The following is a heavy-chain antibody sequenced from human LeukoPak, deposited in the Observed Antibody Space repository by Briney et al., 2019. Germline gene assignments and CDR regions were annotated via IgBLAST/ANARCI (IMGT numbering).Heavy chain of an antibody. Sequence: GGSLRLSCAASGFTFSDHYMDWVRQAPGKGLEWVGRTRNKANSYTTEYAASVKGRFTISRDDSKNSLYLQMNSLKTEDTAVYYCARASYWDFFDYWGQGTLVTVSS. V-gene: IGHV3-72*01. CDR2: TRNKANSYTT. CDR3: ARASYWDFFDY. CDR1: GFTFSDHY. J-gene: IGHJ4*02. D-gene: IGHD2-8*02.